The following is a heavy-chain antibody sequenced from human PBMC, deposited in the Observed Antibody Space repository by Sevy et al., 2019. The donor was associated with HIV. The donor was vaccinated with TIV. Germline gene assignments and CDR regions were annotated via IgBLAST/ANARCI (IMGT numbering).Heavy chain of an antibody. CDR3: ARGPPDGSYDYFDS. CDR2: FSGSSNYI. D-gene: IGHD1-26*01. Sequence: GGSLRLSCAASGFTFNNFNMNWVRLAPEKGLQWVSSFSGSSNYIHYAESLKGRFIISRDNVKDTVFLQMNSLSADDTAVYYCARGPPDGSYDYFDSWGQGTLVTVSS. V-gene: IGHV3-21*06. J-gene: IGHJ4*02. CDR1: GFTFNNFN.